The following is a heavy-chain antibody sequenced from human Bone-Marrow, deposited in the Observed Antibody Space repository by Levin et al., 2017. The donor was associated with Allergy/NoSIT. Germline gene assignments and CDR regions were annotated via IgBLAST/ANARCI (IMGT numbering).Heavy chain of an antibody. D-gene: IGHD6-13*01. V-gene: IGHV1-2*02. CDR3: AINKAGSSFDY. CDR2: INPTSGGI. Sequence: PGASVKVSCKASGNTFSDTGYYLHWLRQGPRQGLEWMGWINPTSGGIKYAQKSQGRVTMTRDTSITTAYMELSSLRPDDTAIYYCAINKAGSSFDYWGQGTLVTVSS. CDR1: GNTFSDTGYY. J-gene: IGHJ4*02.